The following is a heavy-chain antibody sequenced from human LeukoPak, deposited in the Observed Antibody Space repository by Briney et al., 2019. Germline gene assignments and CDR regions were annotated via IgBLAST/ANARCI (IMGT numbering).Heavy chain of an antibody. V-gene: IGHV1-18*04. J-gene: IGHJ4*02. Sequence: GASVKVSCKASGYTFTSYYMHWVRQAPGQGLEWMGWISAYNGNTNYAQKLQGRVTMTTDTSTSTAYMELRSLRSDDTAVYYCARRVRGYVDYWGQGTLVTVSS. D-gene: IGHD5-18*01. CDR2: ISAYNGNT. CDR3: ARRVRGYVDY. CDR1: GYTFTSYY.